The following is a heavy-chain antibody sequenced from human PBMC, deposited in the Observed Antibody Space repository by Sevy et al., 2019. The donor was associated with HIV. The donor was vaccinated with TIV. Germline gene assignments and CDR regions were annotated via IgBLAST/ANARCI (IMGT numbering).Heavy chain of an antibody. CDR2: IRSKAYGGTT. J-gene: IGHJ4*02. Sequence: GGSLRLSCTASGFTFGDYAMSWFRQAPGKGLVWVGFIRSKAYGGTTEYAGSVKGRFTISRDDSKSIAYLQMNSLKTEDTAVYYCTRGMKARPRDWNPFDYWGQGTLVTVSS. CDR3: TRGMKARPRDWNPFDY. D-gene: IGHD1-1*01. V-gene: IGHV3-49*03. CDR1: GFTFGDYA.